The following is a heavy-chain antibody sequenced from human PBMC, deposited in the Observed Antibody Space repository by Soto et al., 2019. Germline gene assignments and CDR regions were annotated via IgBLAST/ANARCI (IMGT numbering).Heavy chain of an antibody. CDR2: IIPIFGTA. J-gene: IGHJ4*02. CDR1: GGTFSSYA. V-gene: IGHV1-69*13. Sequence: SVKVSCKASGGTFSSYAISWVRQAPGQGLEWMGGIIPIFGTANYAQKFQGRVTITADESTSTAYMELSSLRSEDTAVYYCARRYYDSSGLDYWGQGTLVTVSS. D-gene: IGHD3-22*01. CDR3: ARRYYDSSGLDY.